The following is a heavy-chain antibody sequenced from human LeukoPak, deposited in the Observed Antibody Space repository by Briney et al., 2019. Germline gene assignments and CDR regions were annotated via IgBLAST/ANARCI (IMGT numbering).Heavy chain of an antibody. CDR3: ARELWLRWNDAFDI. Sequence: TSETLSLTCAVYGGSFSGYYWSWIRQPPGKGLEWIGEINHSGSTNYNPSLKSRVTISVDTSKNQFSLKLSSVTAADTAVYYCARELWLRWNDAFDIWGQGTMVTVSS. V-gene: IGHV4-34*01. J-gene: IGHJ3*02. CDR2: INHSGST. CDR1: GGSFSGYY. D-gene: IGHD5-12*01.